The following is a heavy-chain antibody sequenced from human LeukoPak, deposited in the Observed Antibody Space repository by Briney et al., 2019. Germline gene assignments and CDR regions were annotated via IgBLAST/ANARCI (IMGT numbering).Heavy chain of an antibody. V-gene: IGHV1-2*02. Sequence: ASVKVSCKASGYTFTSYYMHWVRQAPGQGLEWMGWINPNSGGTNYAQKFQGRVTMTRDTSISTAYMELSRLRSDDTAVYYCARWGLGYCSSTSCYDVVDYWGQGTLVTVSS. CDR1: GYTFTSYY. J-gene: IGHJ4*02. D-gene: IGHD2-2*01. CDR2: INPNSGGT. CDR3: ARWGLGYCSSTSCYDVVDY.